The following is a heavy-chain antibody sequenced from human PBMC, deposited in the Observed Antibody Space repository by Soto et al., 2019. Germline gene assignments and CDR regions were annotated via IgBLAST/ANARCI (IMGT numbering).Heavy chain of an antibody. CDR1: GGSISSYY. D-gene: IGHD3-10*01. V-gene: IGHV4-59*08. J-gene: IGHJ4*02. Sequence: SETLSLTCTVSGGSISSYYWSWIRQPPGKGLEWIGYIYYSGSTNYNPSLKSRVTISVDTSKNQFSLKLRSVTAADTAVFYCARHSFYGSGSYSFDYWGQGTLVTVS. CDR3: ARHSFYGSGSYSFDY. CDR2: IYYSGST.